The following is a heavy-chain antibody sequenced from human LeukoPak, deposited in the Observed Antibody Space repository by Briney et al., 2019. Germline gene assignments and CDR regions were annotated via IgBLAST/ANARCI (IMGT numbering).Heavy chain of an antibody. Sequence: SETLSLTCTVSGGSISSGSYYWSWIRQPAGKGLEWIGRIYTSGSTNYNPSLKSRVTISVDTSKNQFSLKLSSVTAADTAVYYCARDATLWFGELLSIWGQGTLVTVSS. CDR1: GGSISSGSYY. CDR3: ARDATLWFGELLSI. D-gene: IGHD3-10*01. CDR2: IYTSGST. V-gene: IGHV4-61*02. J-gene: IGHJ4*02.